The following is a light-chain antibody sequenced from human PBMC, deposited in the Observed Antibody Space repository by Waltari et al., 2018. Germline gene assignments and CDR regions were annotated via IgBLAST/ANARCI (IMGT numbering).Light chain of an antibody. CDR1: QSISRD. J-gene: IGKJ1*01. Sequence: QMNQSPSSLSASVGDSVTITCRASQSISRDLNWYQQKPGKAPKLLIYGASNLQSGVPSRFSGSESGTDLTLTISSLQPEDFATYYCQQSYSIPWTFGQGTKVEIK. CDR3: QQSYSIPWT. CDR2: GAS. V-gene: IGKV1-39*01.